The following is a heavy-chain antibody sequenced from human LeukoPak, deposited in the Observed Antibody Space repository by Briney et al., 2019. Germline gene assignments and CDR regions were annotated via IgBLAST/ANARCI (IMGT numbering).Heavy chain of an antibody. Sequence: SVKVSCKASGGTFSSYAISWVRQAPGQGLEWMGRIIPIFGTANYAQKFQGRVTITTDESTSTAYMELGSLRSEDTAVYYCARVLIGYSSGHNWFDPWGQGTLVTVSS. CDR3: ARVLIGYSSGHNWFDP. CDR1: GGTFSSYA. V-gene: IGHV1-69*05. J-gene: IGHJ5*02. D-gene: IGHD6-19*01. CDR2: IIPIFGTA.